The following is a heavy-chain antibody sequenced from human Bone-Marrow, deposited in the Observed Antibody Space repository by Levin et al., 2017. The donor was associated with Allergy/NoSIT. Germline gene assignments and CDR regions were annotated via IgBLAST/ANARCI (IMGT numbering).Heavy chain of an antibody. V-gene: IGHV1-2*02. CDR1: GYSFTGYY. J-gene: IGHJ6*02. CDR2: INPNNGGT. CDR3: AKGGRWSAMDV. Sequence: VASVKVSCKASGYSFTGYYLHWVRQAPGQGLEYMGWINPNNGGTNYAQRFQGRVSMTSDASIGTAYMELSRLKSDESAVYYCAKGGRWSAMDVWGQGTTVTVSS. D-gene: IGHD1-26*01.